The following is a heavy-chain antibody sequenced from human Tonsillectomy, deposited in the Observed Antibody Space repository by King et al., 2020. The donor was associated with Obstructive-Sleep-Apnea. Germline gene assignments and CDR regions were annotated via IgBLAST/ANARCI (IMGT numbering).Heavy chain of an antibody. D-gene: IGHD3-22*01. CDR1: GGSISSYY. Sequence: VQLQESGPGLVKPSETLSLICTVSGGSISSYYWSWIRQPPGKGLEWVGYIYHSGSTNYNPSLKSRLNISVDKSKNHFSLNLSSVTAAGTAVYYCARERSYDSSGYYRGSHYFDYWGQGILVTVSS. J-gene: IGHJ4*02. V-gene: IGHV4-59*01. CDR2: IYHSGST. CDR3: ARERSYDSSGYYRGSHYFDY.